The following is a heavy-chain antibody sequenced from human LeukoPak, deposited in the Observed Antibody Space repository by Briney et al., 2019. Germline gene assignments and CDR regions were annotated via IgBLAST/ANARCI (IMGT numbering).Heavy chain of an antibody. V-gene: IGHV4-61*02. J-gene: IGHJ4*02. CDR1: GDSISSGSFY. CDR3: ARGGDSFGY. CDR2: VSSSGRT. D-gene: IGHD3-16*01. Sequence: PSETLSLTCTVSGDSISSGSFYWSWIRQAAGKGLEWIGRVSSSGRTTYNPSLKSRLTISITTSKNQFSLKLSSVTAADTAVYYCARGGDSFGYWGQGTLVTVSS.